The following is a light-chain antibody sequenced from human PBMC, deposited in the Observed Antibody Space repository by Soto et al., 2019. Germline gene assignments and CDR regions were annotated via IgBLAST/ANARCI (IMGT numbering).Light chain of an antibody. CDR3: MQALQAPPWT. V-gene: IGKV2-28*01. CDR1: QSLLHSDGYNY. Sequence: DIVMTQSPLSLPVTPGEPASISCRSSQSLLHSDGYNYLDWYLQKPGQSPQLLIYLGSNRASGVTDRLSGSGSGTDFTLKISRVEAEDVGVYYCMQALQAPPWTFGQGTKVEI. J-gene: IGKJ1*01. CDR2: LGS.